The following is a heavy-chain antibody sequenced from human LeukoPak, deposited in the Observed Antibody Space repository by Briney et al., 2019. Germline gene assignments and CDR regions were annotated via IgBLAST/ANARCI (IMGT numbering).Heavy chain of an antibody. V-gene: IGHV1-2*02. D-gene: IGHD6-13*01. CDR1: GYTFTGDY. Sequence: VASVKVSCKASGYTFTGDYIHCVRQAPGQGLEWMGWINPNSGGTNYAQKFQGRVTMTRDTSISTAYMELSRLRSDDTAVYYCARESGTDAFDIWGQGTMVTVSS. CDR2: INPNSGGT. J-gene: IGHJ3*02. CDR3: ARESGTDAFDI.